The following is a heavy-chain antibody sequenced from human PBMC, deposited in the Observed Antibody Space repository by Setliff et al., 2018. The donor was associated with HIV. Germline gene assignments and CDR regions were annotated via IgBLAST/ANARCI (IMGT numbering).Heavy chain of an antibody. J-gene: IGHJ3*01. Sequence: SVKVSCKASGGTFENYAISWVRQAPGQGLEWMGKIIPIFDTTIYAEKFQGRITISADKPTATAYLELNSLRSEDSAIYYCARLIPSAYFGPRQDAFDVWGQGARVTVSS. CDR2: IIPIFDTT. CDR1: GGTFENYA. V-gene: IGHV1-69*06. D-gene: IGHD2-21*01. CDR3: ARLIPSAYFGPRQDAFDV.